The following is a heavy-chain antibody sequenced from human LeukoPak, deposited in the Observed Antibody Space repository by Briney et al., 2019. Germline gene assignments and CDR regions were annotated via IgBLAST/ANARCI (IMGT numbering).Heavy chain of an antibody. Sequence: GGSLRLSCVVSGISLSNYAMTWVRQAPGKGLEWVSYISERGGSTTYADSVKGRFTISRDTSLNTLYLQMNNLRAEDTAVYFCAKRGVVIRGLLVIGYHQEAYHYDFWGQGVLVTVSS. CDR1: GISLSNYA. V-gene: IGHV3-23*01. D-gene: IGHD3-10*01. CDR2: ISERGGST. J-gene: IGHJ4*02. CDR3: AKRGVVIRGLLVIGYHQEAYHYDF.